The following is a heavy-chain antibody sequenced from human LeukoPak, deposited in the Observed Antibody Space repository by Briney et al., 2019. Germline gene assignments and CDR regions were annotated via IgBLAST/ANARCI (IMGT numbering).Heavy chain of an antibody. CDR2: INWNGGII. J-gene: IGHJ4*02. CDR1: GFSFHEHG. Sequence: GGSLRLSCAASGFSFHEHGMSWVRQGPGKGLEWVSSINWNGGIIGYADSVKGRFTISRDNAKNSLYLQMNSLRTEDTAFYYCAKIGGYGIPAYWGQGTLVTVSP. CDR3: AKIGGYGIPAY. V-gene: IGHV3-20*04. D-gene: IGHD5-12*01.